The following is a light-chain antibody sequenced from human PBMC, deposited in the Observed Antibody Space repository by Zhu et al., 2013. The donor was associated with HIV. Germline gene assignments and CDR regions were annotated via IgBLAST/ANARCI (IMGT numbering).Light chain of an antibody. CDR3: QQYYSTPLT. CDR2: WAS. Sequence: DIVMTQSPGSQAVSLGARATITCRSSKSLYYRSNNKNYLAWYQQKAGQPPRLLIYWASTRESGVPDRFIGSGSGTDFSLTINNLQAEDAAIYYCQQYYSTPLTFGQGAKVEI. V-gene: IGKV4-1*01. J-gene: IGKJ1*01. CDR1: KSLYYRSNNKNY.